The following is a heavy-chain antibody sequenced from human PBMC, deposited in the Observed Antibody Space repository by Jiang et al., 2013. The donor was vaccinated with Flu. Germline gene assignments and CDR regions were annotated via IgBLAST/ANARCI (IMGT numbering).Heavy chain of an antibody. J-gene: IGHJ4*02. V-gene: IGHV1-3*01. CDR3: ARDRGGWYFDY. CDR1: GYTFTSYA. D-gene: IGHD6-19*01. CDR2: INAGNGNT. Sequence: GAEVKKPGSSVKVSCKASGYTFTSYAMHWVRQAPGQRLEWMGWINAGNGNTKYSQKFQGRVTITRDTSASTAYMELSSLRSEDTAVYYCARDRGGWYFDYWGQGTLVTVSS.